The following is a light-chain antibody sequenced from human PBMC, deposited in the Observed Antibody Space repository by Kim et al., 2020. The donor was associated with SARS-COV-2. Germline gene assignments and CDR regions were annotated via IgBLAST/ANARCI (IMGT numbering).Light chain of an antibody. Sequence: SSELTQDPAVSVALGQTVRITCQGDSLRSYYATRYQQKPGQAPLVVIYGKNNRPSGIPDRFSGSSSGDTASLTITGTQAGDEADYYCNSRGSNDNVLFGGGTKLTVL. CDR1: SLRSYY. V-gene: IGLV3-19*01. J-gene: IGLJ2*01. CDR2: GKN. CDR3: NSRGSNDNVL.